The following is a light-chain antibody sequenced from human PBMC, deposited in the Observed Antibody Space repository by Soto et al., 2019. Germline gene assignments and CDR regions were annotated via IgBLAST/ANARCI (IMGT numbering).Light chain of an antibody. CDR3: QQRSNSPPVT. CDR1: QSVSSY. V-gene: IGKV3-11*01. J-gene: IGKJ4*01. Sequence: EIVLTQSPATLSLSPGERATLSCRASQSVSSYLAWYQQKPGQAPRLLIYDASNRATGIPARFSGSGSGTDFTLTISSRGPEDFAIYDCQQRSNSPPVTFGGGTKVEIK. CDR2: DAS.